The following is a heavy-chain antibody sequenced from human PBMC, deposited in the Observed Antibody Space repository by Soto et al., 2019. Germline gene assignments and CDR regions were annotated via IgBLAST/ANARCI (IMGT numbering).Heavy chain of an antibody. V-gene: IGHV1-2*02. Sequence: ASVKVSCKASGYTFTGYYMHWVRQAPGQGLEWMGWINPNSGGTNYAQKFQGRVTMTRDRSISTAYMELRSLRSDDTAVYYCARVGYSGYMDYWGQGTPVTVSS. D-gene: IGHD5-12*01. CDR3: ARVGYSGYMDY. J-gene: IGHJ4*02. CDR2: INPNSGGT. CDR1: GYTFTGYY.